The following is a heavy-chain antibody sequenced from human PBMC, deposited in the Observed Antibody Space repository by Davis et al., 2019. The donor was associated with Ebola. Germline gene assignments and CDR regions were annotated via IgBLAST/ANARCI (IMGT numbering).Heavy chain of an antibody. J-gene: IGHJ5*02. CDR1: GGSISSYY. CDR2: IYYSGST. Sequence: SETLSLTFPLPGGSISSYYWSWIRQPPGKGLEWIGYIYYSGSTTYNPSLKSRVTISVDTSKNHFSLKLSSVTAADTAVYYCARHDYDVWSGYYATNWFDPWGQGTLVTVSS. V-gene: IGHV4-59*08. D-gene: IGHD3-3*01. CDR3: ARHDYDVWSGYYATNWFDP.